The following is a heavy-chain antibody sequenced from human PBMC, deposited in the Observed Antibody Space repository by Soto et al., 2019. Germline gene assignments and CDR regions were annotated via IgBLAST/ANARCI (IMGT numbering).Heavy chain of an antibody. CDR1: GFTFSTYG. V-gene: IGHV3-30*18. J-gene: IGHJ4*02. CDR3: VKENQGGGSYL. D-gene: IGHD1-26*01. Sequence: QVQLVESGGGVVQPGMSLTLSCAVSGFTFSTYGMHWVRQAPGKGLEWVAIISSDGSNKYYADSVKGRFTISRDNSKNTLEMQMNSLRAEDTAVYYGVKENQGGGSYLWGQGTLVTVSS. CDR2: ISSDGSNK.